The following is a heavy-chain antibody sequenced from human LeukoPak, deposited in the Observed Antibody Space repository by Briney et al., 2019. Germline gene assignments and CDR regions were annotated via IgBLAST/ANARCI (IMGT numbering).Heavy chain of an antibody. D-gene: IGHD3-10*01. Sequence: PGGSLRLSCAASGFIFSDYSMNWVRQAPGKGLVWVSRISSDGSITSYADSVKGRFTISRDNAKNTLYLQMNSLRAEDTAVYYCARHLNYYLDYWGQGTLVTVSS. CDR1: GFIFSDYS. V-gene: IGHV3-74*01. CDR3: ARHLNYYLDY. J-gene: IGHJ4*02. CDR2: ISSDGSIT.